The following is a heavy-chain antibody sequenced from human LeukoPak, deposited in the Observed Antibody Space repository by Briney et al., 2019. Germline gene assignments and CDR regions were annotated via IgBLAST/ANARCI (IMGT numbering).Heavy chain of an antibody. CDR2: IYSGGST. CDR1: GFTVSSNY. Sequence: HPGGSLRLSRAASGFTVSSNYMSWVRQAPGKGLEWVSVIYSGGSTYYADSVKGRFTISRDNSKNTLYLQMNSLRAEDTAVYYCARGGSYYYYYGMDVWGQGTTVTVSS. CDR3: ARGGSYYYYYGMDV. D-gene: IGHD1-26*01. V-gene: IGHV3-53*01. J-gene: IGHJ6*02.